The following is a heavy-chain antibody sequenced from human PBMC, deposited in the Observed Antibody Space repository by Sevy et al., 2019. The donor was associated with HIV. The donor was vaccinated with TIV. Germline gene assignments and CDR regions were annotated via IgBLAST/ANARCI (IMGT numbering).Heavy chain of an antibody. Sequence: LSLTCAASGFTFNNYAMSWVRQAPGKALEWVSGISGGRERTFYADSVKGRFTISRDNSKNTPYLQMNSLRAEDTALYYCVKGAEVVVITAWTDSGQRTLVTVSS. CDR3: VKGAEVVVITAWTD. V-gene: IGHV3-23*01. J-gene: IGHJ4*02. D-gene: IGHD3-22*01. CDR2: ISGGRERT. CDR1: GFTFNNYA.